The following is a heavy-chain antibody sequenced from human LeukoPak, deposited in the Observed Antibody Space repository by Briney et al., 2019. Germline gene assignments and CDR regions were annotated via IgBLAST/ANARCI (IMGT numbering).Heavy chain of an antibody. Sequence: PGGSLRLSCAASGFTFDDYAMHGVRHAPGKGLECVSLISGDGGSTYYADSVRGRFTIPRDNSKNPLYLQMNSLRTEDTALYYCTKASPYSDELWFGELSPVFDYWGQGTLVTVSS. J-gene: IGHJ4*02. CDR2: ISGDGGST. D-gene: IGHD3-10*01. CDR3: TKASPYSDELWFGELSPVFDY. CDR1: GFTFDDYA. V-gene: IGHV3-43*02.